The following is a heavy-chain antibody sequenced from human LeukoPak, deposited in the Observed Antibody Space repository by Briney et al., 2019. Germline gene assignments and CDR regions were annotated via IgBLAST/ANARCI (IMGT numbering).Heavy chain of an antibody. Sequence: ASVKVPCKASGYTFTSYGISWVRQAPGQGLEWMEWISAYNGNTNYAQKLQGRVTMTTDTSTSTAYMELRSLRSDDTAVYYCARVVHYYDSSGYSYWGQGTLVTVSS. CDR1: GYTFTSYG. V-gene: IGHV1-18*01. D-gene: IGHD3-22*01. J-gene: IGHJ4*02. CDR3: ARVVHYYDSSGYSY. CDR2: ISAYNGNT.